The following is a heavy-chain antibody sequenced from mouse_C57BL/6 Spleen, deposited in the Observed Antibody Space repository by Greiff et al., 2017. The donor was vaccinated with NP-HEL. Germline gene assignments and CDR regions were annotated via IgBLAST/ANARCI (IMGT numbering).Heavy chain of an antibody. CDR1: GFTFSDYG. V-gene: IGHV5-17*01. D-gene: IGHD1-1*01. CDR3: ARLGGSSPDY. Sequence: EVKLMESGGGLVKPGGSLKLSCAASGFTFSDYGMHWVRQAPEKGLEWVAYISSGSSTIYYADPVKGRFTISRDNAKNTLFLQMTSLRSEDTAMYYCARLGGSSPDYWGQGTTLTVSS. J-gene: IGHJ2*01. CDR2: ISSGSSTI.